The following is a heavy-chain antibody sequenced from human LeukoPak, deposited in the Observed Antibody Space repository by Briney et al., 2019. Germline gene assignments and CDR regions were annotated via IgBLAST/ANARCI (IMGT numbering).Heavy chain of an antibody. Sequence: PSETLSLTCTVSGGSISRGGYYWGWLRQHPGRGLEWVGYIYYSGSTYYNPSLKSRFTISVDTSRNQFSLRLSSVTAADTAVYYCASSGYRGDAFDIWGQGTMVTVSS. CDR1: GGSISRGGYY. V-gene: IGHV4-31*03. D-gene: IGHD2-2*02. J-gene: IGHJ3*02. CDR3: ASSGYRGDAFDI. CDR2: IYYSGST.